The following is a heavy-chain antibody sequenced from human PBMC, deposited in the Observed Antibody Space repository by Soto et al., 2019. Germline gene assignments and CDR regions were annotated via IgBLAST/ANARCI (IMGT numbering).Heavy chain of an antibody. D-gene: IGHD5-18*01. J-gene: IGHJ6*02. CDR3: ARNGYTYGMDV. V-gene: IGHV4-31*03. Sequence: PSETLSLTCTVSGGSTSSGGFYWSWIRQHPGKGLEWIGYIYYSGISYYNPSLKSRASISLDTSRNQFSMTLNSVTAADTAVYYCARNGYTYGMDVWGQGXTVTVYS. CDR1: GGSTSSGGFY. CDR2: IYYSGIS.